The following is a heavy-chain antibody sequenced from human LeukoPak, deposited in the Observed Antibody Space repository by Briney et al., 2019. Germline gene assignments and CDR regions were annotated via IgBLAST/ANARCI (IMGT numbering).Heavy chain of an antibody. J-gene: IGHJ3*02. CDR1: GGSFSGYY. V-gene: IGHV4-34*01. CDR2: INHSGST. D-gene: IGHD3-10*01. Sequence: SETLSLTCAVYGGSFSGYYWSWIRQPPGKGLEWIGEINHSGSTNYNPSLKSRVTISVDTSKNQFSLKLSSVTAADTAVYYCARGLGRNTMVRGVICAFAIWGQGTMVTVSS. CDR3: ARGLGRNTMVRGVICAFAI.